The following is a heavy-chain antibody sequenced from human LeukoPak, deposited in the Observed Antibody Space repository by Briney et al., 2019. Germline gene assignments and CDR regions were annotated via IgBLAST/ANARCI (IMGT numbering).Heavy chain of an antibody. J-gene: IGHJ5*02. V-gene: IGHV3-48*01. CDR1: GFTFSSYG. Sequence: GGSLRLSCAASGFTFSSYGMHWVRQAPGKGLEWISYIDISGDTIYYADSVEGRFTISRDNAKNSLYLQMNSLRAEDTAVYYCARGPPLFDPWGQGTLVTVSS. CDR3: ARGPPLFDP. CDR2: IDISGDTI.